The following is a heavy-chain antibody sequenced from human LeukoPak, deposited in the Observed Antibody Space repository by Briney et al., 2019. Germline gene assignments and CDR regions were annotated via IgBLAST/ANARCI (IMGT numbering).Heavy chain of an antibody. Sequence: QPGGSLRLSCAASGFTFSDYAMNWVRQAPGKGLEWVANIKQDGSEKYYVDSVKGRFTISRDNAKNSLYLQMNSLRAEDTAVYYCARASENGFDYWGQGTLVTVSS. V-gene: IGHV3-7*01. CDR3: ARASENGFDY. J-gene: IGHJ4*02. CDR2: IKQDGSEK. CDR1: GFTFSDYA. D-gene: IGHD2-8*01.